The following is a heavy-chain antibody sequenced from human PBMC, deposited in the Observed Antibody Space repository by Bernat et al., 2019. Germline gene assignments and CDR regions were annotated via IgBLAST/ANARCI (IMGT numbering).Heavy chain of an antibody. Sequence: QVQLQESGPGLVKPSETLSLTCTVSGGSISSYYWSWIRQPPGKGLEWIGYIYYSGSTNYNPSLKRRVTISVDTSKNQFSLKLSSVTAAEPAVYYCAGGAASIGARFYYYYIDVWGKGTTVTVSS. J-gene: IGHJ6*03. D-gene: IGHD6-6*01. CDR2: IYYSGST. CDR3: AGGAASIGARFYYYYIDV. CDR1: GGSISSYY. V-gene: IGHV4-59*01.